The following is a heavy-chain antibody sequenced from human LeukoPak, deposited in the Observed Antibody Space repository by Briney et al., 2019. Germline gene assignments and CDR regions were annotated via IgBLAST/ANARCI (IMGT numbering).Heavy chain of an antibody. D-gene: IGHD2/OR15-2a*01. CDR3: AKIKGPSLSTCYMDV. CDR2: IANDDDTT. V-gene: IGHV3-48*02. CDR1: GLSFRASS. J-gene: IGHJ6*03. Sequence: GGSVRLSCEASGLSFRASSVNWVRQAPGKGLEWLAYIANDDDTTFYADSVTGRFTLSKDKADNLVYLQMNSLRDDDTAVYYCAKIKGPSLSTCYMDVWGSGTTVTVSS.